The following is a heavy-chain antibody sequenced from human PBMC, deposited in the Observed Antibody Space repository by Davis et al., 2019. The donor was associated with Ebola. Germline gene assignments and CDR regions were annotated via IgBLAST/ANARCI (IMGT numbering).Heavy chain of an antibody. J-gene: IGHJ3*02. D-gene: IGHD3-3*01. CDR2: ISSSSSTI. V-gene: IGHV3-48*02. CDR1: GFTFSSYS. Sequence: GESLKISCAASGFTFSSYSMNWVRQAPGKGLEWVSYISSSSSTIYYADSVKGRFTISRDNAKNSLYLQMNSLRDEDTAVYYCARDLVRFLEWLSLPGAFDIWGQGTMVTVSS. CDR3: ARDLVRFLEWLSLPGAFDI.